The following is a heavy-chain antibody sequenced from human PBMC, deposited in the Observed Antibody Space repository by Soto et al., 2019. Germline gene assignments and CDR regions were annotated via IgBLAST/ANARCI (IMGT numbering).Heavy chain of an antibody. CDR2: ISGSGGGT. CDR3: AKATGDWHYLDY. Sequence: PGGSLRLSCAASGFTFSSYAMRWVRQAPGKGLEWVSSISGSGGGTFYADSVKGRFTISRDNSKNTLYLQMNSLRAEDTAVYYCAKATGDWHYLDYWGQGTLVTVSS. D-gene: IGHD2-21*02. V-gene: IGHV3-23*01. CDR1: GFTFSSYA. J-gene: IGHJ4*02.